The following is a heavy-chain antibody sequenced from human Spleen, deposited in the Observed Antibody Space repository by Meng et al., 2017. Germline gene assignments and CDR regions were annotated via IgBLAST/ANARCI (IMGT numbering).Heavy chain of an antibody. J-gene: IGHJ4*02. CDR3: ARDEDISAAGYLLGDF. CDR2: ISAYNGNT. V-gene: IGHV1-18*01. CDR1: GFTFTNYG. Sequence: ASVKVSCKASGFTFTNYGINWVRQAPGQGLEWMGWISAYNGNTNYAQKFQGRVTMATDTSTSTAYMELRSLRYDDTAVYFCARDEDISAAGYLLGDFWGQGTLVTVSS. D-gene: IGHD6-13*01.